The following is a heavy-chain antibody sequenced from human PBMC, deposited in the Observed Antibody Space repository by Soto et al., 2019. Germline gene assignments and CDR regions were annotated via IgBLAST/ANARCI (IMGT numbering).Heavy chain of an antibody. CDR3: AKVNTIFGVESYYYGLDV. CDR2: ISGSGDAT. CDR1: GFTFSSYG. D-gene: IGHD3-3*01. Sequence: GGSLRLSCAASGFTFSSYGMNWVRQAPGKGLEWVSTISGSGDATYYADSVKGRFTLSRDNSKNTLYLQMSNLRAEDTAVYYCAKVNTIFGVESYYYGLDVWGQGTTVTVSS. J-gene: IGHJ6*02. V-gene: IGHV3-23*01.